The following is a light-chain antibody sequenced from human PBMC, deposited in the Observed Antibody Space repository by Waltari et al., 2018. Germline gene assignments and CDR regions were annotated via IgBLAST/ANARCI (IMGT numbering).Light chain of an antibody. CDR3: QAWDTAFVF. CDR1: KLGQKN. CDR2: QNS. Sequence: SYELTQPPVVSLSPGQTAIVTFSGDKLGQKNVCRYQQKPGQAPTLVIYQNSKRPAGVPVRCSVSKSGNTAALTISGTQAVDEADYSCQAWDTAFVFFGGGTNFTVL. V-gene: IGLV3-1*01. J-gene: IGLJ2*01.